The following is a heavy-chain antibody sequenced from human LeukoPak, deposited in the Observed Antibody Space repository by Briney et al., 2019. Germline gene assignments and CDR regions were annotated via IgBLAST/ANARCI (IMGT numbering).Heavy chain of an antibody. D-gene: IGHD6-13*01. J-gene: IGHJ4*02. CDR3: ARVGGISSSWYYFDY. CDR2: IYYSGST. V-gene: IGHV4-59*01. Sequence: GSLRLSCAASGFTLSDYYMSWIRQAPGKGLEWIGYIYYSGSTNYNPSLKSRVTISVDTSKNQFSLKLSSVTAADTAVYYCARVGGISSSWYYFDYWGQGTLVTVSS. CDR1: GFTLSDYY.